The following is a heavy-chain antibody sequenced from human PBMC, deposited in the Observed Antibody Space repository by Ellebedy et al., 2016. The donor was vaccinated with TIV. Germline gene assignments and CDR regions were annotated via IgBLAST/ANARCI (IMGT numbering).Heavy chain of an antibody. CDR3: AKAIMVRGYDFLAFDY. CDR2: ISGSGGST. V-gene: IGHV3-23*01. D-gene: IGHD3-10*01. Sequence: GESLKISCAASGFTFSSYAMSWVRQAPGKGLEWVSAISGSGGSTYYADSVKGRFTISRDNSKNTLYLQMNSLRAEDTAVYYCAKAIMVRGYDFLAFDYWGQGTLVTVSS. J-gene: IGHJ4*02. CDR1: GFTFSSYA.